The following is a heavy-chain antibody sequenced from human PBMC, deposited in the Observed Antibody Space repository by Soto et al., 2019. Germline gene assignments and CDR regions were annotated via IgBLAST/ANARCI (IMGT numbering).Heavy chain of an antibody. D-gene: IGHD2-2*01. Sequence: QVQLVESGGGVVQPGGSLRLSCEASGFTFSKFGIHWVRQAPGKGLVWVAVVSYDGSFKYYADSVKGRFTISRDNSKNTLYHQMASLRPEHTALCECGKDSDQLIFDYCHFGMDGWGQGSRVTVSS. J-gene: IGHJ6*02. CDR3: GKDSDQLIFDYCHFGMDG. V-gene: IGHV3-30*18. CDR2: VSYDGSFK. CDR1: GFTFSKFG.